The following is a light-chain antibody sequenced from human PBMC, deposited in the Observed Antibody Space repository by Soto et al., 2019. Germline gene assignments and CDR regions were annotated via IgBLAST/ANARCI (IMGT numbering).Light chain of an antibody. CDR2: EGI. V-gene: IGLV2-14*02. Sequence: QSVLTQPASVSGSPGQSITISCTGTSSDIGTYNLVSWYQHYPGKAPKLMIYEGIKRPSGVSNRFSGSKSGNTAFLTISGLQAEDEADYYCSSFTSSSSVVFGTGNKVTVL. CDR1: SSDIGTYNL. J-gene: IGLJ1*01. CDR3: SSFTSSSSVV.